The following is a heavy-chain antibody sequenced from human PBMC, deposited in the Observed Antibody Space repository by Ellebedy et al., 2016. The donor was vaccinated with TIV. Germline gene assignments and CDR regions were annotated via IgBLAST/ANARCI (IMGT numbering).Heavy chain of an antibody. D-gene: IGHD3-10*01. CDR3: ARDKGGSGSFSY. J-gene: IGHJ4*02. CDR2: IYYSGST. Sequence: MPSETLSPTCTVSGGSISRGASYWNWTRQKPGTGLEWMGNIYYSGSTYYKPSLKSPVTISLDTPKHQFSLRLSSVTAADTAVYYCARDKGGSGSFSYWGQGTLVTVSS. V-gene: IGHV4-31*01. CDR1: GGSISRGASY.